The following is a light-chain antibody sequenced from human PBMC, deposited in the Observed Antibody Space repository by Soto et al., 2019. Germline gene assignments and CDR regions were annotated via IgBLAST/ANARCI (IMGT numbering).Light chain of an antibody. CDR2: RNN. Sequence: QSVLTQPPSASGTSGQRVTISCSGSSSNIGSNYVDWYQHLPGTAPKLLIYRNNQRPSGVPDRFSGSKSGTSASLAISGLRSEDEAEYYCAAWDDSLSCWVFGGGTKLTVL. J-gene: IGLJ3*02. CDR1: SSNIGSNY. V-gene: IGLV1-47*01. CDR3: AAWDDSLSCWV.